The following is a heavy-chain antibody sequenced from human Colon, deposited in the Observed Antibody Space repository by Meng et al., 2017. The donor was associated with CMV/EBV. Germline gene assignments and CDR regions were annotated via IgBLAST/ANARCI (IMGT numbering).Heavy chain of an antibody. CDR1: GGSISSGGYY. V-gene: IGHV4-31*03. J-gene: IGHJ6*02. D-gene: IGHD6-6*01. CDR3: ARGGGAARPYYYGMDV. CDR2: IYYSGST. Sequence: SETLSLTCTVSGGSISSGGYYWSWIRQHPGKGLEWIGYIYYSGSTYYNPSLKSRVTISVDTSKNQFSPKLSSVTAADTAVYYCARGGGAARPYYYGMDVWGQGTTVTVSS.